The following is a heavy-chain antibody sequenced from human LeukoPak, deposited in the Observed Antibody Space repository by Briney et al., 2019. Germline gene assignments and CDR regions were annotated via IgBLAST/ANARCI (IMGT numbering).Heavy chain of an antibody. CDR1: GYSITSTYW. CDR3: ARVGGDHSTGHYSVDY. J-gene: IGHJ4*02. V-gene: IGHV4-38-2*01. D-gene: IGHD3-22*01. Sequence: PSKTLSLTCAVSGYSITSTYWWGWIRQTPGTGLEWIGSLHHSGSTSYSPSLKSRVTISADTSKNQFSLRLSSVTAADTAVYYCARVGGDHSTGHYSVDYWGQGTLVTVSS. CDR2: LHHSGST.